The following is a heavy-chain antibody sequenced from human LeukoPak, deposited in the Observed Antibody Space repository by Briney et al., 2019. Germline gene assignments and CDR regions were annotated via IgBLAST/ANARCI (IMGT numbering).Heavy chain of an antibody. V-gene: IGHV1-18*01. CDR1: GYAFTSYG. Sequence: ASVKVSCKASGYAFTSYGIGWVRQAPGRGLEWMGWISAYNGNTNYAQKLQGRVTMTTDTSTSTAYMELRSLRSDDTAVYYCARATDYGDYPDFDYWGQGTLVTVSS. J-gene: IGHJ4*02. CDR2: ISAYNGNT. D-gene: IGHD4-17*01. CDR3: ARATDYGDYPDFDY.